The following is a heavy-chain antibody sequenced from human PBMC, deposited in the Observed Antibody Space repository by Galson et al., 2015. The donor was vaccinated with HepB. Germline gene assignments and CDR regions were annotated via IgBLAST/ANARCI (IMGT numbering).Heavy chain of an antibody. J-gene: IGHJ4*02. Sequence: SCKASGYTFTSYYMHWVRQAPGQGLEWMGIINPSGGSTSYAQKFQGRVTMTRDTSTSTVYMELSSLRSEDTAVYYCARDRIGVYSLAYWGQGTLVTVSS. CDR1: GYTFTSYY. CDR3: ARDRIGVYSLAY. CDR2: INPSGGST. D-gene: IGHD5-18*01. V-gene: IGHV1-46*01.